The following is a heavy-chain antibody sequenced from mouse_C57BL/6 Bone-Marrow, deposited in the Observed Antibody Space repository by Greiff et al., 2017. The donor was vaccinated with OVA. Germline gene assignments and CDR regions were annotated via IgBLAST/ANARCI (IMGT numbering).Heavy chain of an antibody. Sequence: QVQLQQSGAELVKPGASVKMSCKASGYTFTTYPIEWMKQSHGKSLEWIGNFHPYNDDTKYNEKFKGKATLTVEKSSSTVYLELSRLTSDDSAVYFCAKMGLGGRWFAYWGQRTLVTVSA. J-gene: IGHJ3*01. CDR1: GYTFTTYP. CDR3: AKMGLGGRWFAY. CDR2: FHPYNDDT. D-gene: IGHD4-1*01. V-gene: IGHV1-47*01.